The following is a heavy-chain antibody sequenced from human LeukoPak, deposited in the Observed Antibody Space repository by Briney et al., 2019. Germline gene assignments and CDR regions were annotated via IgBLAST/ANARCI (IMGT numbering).Heavy chain of an antibody. Sequence: GGSLRLSCAASGFDFSGFYMSWIRQAPGKGLEWVTYMRIIAATIYYADSVKGRFTISRDNAKNSLYLQMNSLRVEDTAVYYCVRVGSDWSLDVWGQGTMVTVSS. J-gene: IGHJ3*01. CDR3: VRVGSDWSLDV. CDR1: GFDFSGFY. V-gene: IGHV3-11*01. D-gene: IGHD6-19*01. CDR2: MRIIAATI.